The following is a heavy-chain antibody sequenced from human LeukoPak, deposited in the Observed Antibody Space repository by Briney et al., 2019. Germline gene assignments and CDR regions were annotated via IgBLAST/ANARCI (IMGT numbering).Heavy chain of an antibody. J-gene: IGHJ3*02. CDR1: GGSISSYY. CDR2: IYYSGST. D-gene: IGHD3-22*01. Sequence: PSETLSLTCTVSGGSISSYYWSWIRQPPGKGQEWMGYIYYSGSTNYNPSLKSRGTISVDTSKNQFSLKLSSVTAAATAVYRGSGCRYYDSSGNPDAFDSWGQGTMVTVSS. V-gene: IGHV4-59*01. CDR3: SGCRYYDSSGNPDAFDS.